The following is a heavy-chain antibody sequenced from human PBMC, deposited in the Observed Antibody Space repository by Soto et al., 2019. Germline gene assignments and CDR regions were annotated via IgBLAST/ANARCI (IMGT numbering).Heavy chain of an antibody. CDR1: GGTFSRYA. CDR3: ASKLRGSVGGFTATDY. D-gene: IGHD1-26*01. V-gene: IGHV1-69*13. Sequence: SVKVSCKASGGTFSRYAFSWVRQAPGQGMEWMGVVIPIFGTANYAQKFQGRVMITADETTNKEYMELSSLRSKDTAVYYCASKLRGSVGGFTATDYWGQGTLVTVSS. CDR2: VIPIFGTA. J-gene: IGHJ4*02.